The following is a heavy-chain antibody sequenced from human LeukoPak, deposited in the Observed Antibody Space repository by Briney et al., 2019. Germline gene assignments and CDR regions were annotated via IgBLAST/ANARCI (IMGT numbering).Heavy chain of an antibody. V-gene: IGHV3-21*01. CDR3: ARGPRGNNWNYVNYYYYYYMDV. CDR2: ISSSSGYI. CDR1: GFTLSNYS. Sequence: GGSLRLSCAASGFTLSNYSMNCGRQAPGKGLEWVSSISSSSGYIYYADSLKGRFTISRDNAKNSLYLQMNSLRAEDTAVYYCARGPRGNNWNYVNYYYYYYMDVWGKGTPVTVSS. J-gene: IGHJ6*03. D-gene: IGHD1-7*01.